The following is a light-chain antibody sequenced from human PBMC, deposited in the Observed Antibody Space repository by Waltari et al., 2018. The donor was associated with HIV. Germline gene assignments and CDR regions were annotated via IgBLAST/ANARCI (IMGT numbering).Light chain of an antibody. Sequence: QSALTQPPSASGSPGQSVTISCTGTSSDVGGYNYVSWYQQHPGKAPKLIIYEVSKRPSGVPDRFSGSKSGNTASLTFSGLQAEDEADYYCSSYAGSNNLVFGGGTKLTVL. CDR1: SSDVGGYNY. CDR2: EVS. CDR3: SSYAGSNNLV. J-gene: IGLJ2*01. V-gene: IGLV2-8*01.